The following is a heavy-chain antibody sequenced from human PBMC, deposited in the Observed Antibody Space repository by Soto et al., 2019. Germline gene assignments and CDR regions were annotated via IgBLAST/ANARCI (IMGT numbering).Heavy chain of an antibody. Sequence: QVQLQQWGAGLLKPSETLSLTCAVYGGSFSGYYWSWIRQPPGKGLEWIGEINHSGSTNYNPSLTSRVTISVDTAKNQFSLKLSCVTAGDSAVYYCARAGWRGIAGAAGIDPWGQGTRVTVYS. CDR2: INHSGST. J-gene: IGHJ5*02. D-gene: IGHD6-19*01. V-gene: IGHV4-34*01. CDR3: ARAGWRGIAGAAGIDP. CDR1: GGSFSGYY.